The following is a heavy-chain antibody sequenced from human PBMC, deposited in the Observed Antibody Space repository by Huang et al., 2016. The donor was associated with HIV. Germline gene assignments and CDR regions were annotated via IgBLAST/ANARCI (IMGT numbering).Heavy chain of an antibody. D-gene: IGHD3-3*01. J-gene: IGHJ2*01. CDR2: INHSGST. V-gene: IGHV4-34*02. Sequence: QVQLQQWGAGLLKPSETLSLPCAVYGGSFSGYYWTWIRQPPGKGLEWIGEINHSGSTSYNPSLKSRVNISVDTSKNHFSLRLNSVTAADTAVYYCASKHYDFWSGYYPPSYFDLWGRGTLVSVSS. CDR3: ASKHYDFWSGYYPPSYFDL. CDR1: GGSFSGYY.